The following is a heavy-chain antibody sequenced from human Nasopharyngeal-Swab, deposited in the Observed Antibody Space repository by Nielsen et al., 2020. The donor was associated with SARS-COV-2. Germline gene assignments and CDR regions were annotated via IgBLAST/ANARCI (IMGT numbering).Heavy chain of an antibody. CDR1: GFTFSSYG. Sequence: GESLKISCAASGFTFSSYGMHWVRQAPGKGLEWVAVISYDGSNKYYADSVKGRFTISRDNSKNTLYLQMNSLRAEDTAVYYCARGEDWNDVGGYYFDYWGQGTLVTVSS. J-gene: IGHJ4*02. D-gene: IGHD1-1*01. V-gene: IGHV3-30*03. CDR3: ARGEDWNDVGGYYFDY. CDR2: ISYDGSNK.